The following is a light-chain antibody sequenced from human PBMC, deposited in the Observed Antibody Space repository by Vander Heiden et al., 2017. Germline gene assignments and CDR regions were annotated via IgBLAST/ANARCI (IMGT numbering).Light chain of an antibody. CDR2: WAS. Sequence: DIVMTQSPDSLAVSLGEKATINCKSSQSVLYSANNNNYLAWYQRKPGQPPKLLIYWASTRESGVPDRFSGSGSGTAFTLSISSLQAEDVAVYYCQQYISLPHTFGRGTRLELK. CDR3: QQYISLPHT. J-gene: IGKJ2*01. CDR1: QSVLYSANNNNY. V-gene: IGKV4-1*01.